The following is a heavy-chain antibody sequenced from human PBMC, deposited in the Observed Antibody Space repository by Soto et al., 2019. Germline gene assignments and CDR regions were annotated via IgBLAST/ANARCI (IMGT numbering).Heavy chain of an antibody. CDR1: GGTFSSYA. J-gene: IGHJ6*02. Sequence: QVQLVQSGAEVKKPGSSVKVSCKASGGTFSSYAISWVRQAPGQGLEWMGGIIPIFGTANYAQKFQGRVTITADESTSTAYMELSSLRSEDTAVYYCARDRRIVVEPAAIGSYYYYYGMDVWGQGTTVTVSS. CDR3: ARDRRIVVEPAAIGSYYYYYGMDV. V-gene: IGHV1-69*01. D-gene: IGHD2-2*01. CDR2: IIPIFGTA.